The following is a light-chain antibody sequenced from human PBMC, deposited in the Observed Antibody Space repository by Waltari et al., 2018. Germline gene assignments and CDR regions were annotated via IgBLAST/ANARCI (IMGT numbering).Light chain of an antibody. J-gene: IGLJ1*01. CDR1: SSHIGSNT. V-gene: IGLV1-44*01. CDR2: SNN. CDR3: AAWDDSLNGFYV. Sequence: QSVLTQPPSASGTPGPRVTISCSGSSSHIGSNTVNWYQQLPGTAPKLLIYSNNQRPSGVPDRFSGSKSGTSASLAISGLQSEDEADYYCAAWDDSLNGFYVFGTGTKVTVL.